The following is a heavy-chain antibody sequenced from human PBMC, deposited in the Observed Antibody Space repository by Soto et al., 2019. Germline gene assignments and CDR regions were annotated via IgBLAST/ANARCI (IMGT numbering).Heavy chain of an antibody. CDR2: FIPIFVSA. J-gene: IGHJ4*02. V-gene: IGHV1-69*01. CDR1: GGTVSSYA. Sequence: QLHLVQSGAEVKKAGSSVKVSCKASGGTVSSYAITWVRQAPGKGLEWMGVFIPIFVSAHYAPKFQGRITITADESTSIAYMELGGLTSEDTAIYYCARDVSSDTTGFRGYDLWGQGTQVTVSS. D-gene: IGHD3-10*01. CDR3: ARDVSSDTTGFRGYDL.